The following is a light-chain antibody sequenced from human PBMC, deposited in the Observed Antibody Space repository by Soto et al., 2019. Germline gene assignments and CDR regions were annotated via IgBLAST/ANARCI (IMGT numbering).Light chain of an antibody. Sequence: QSVLTQPASVSGSPGQSITISCTGTTSDVGVYNFASWYQQHPGKAPKLVIFEVSNRPSGVSHRFSGSKSGNTASLTISGLQAEDEADYYCSSYTSSSTFVFGTGTKVTVL. CDR2: EVS. V-gene: IGLV2-14*01. CDR1: TSDVGVYNF. J-gene: IGLJ1*01. CDR3: SSYTSSSTFV.